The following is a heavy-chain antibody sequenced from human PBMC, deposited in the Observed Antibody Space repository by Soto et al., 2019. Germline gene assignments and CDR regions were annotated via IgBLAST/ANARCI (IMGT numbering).Heavy chain of an antibody. Sequence: PSETLSLTCTVSGGSISSYYWSWIRQPPGKGQEWIGYIYYSGSTNYNPSLKSRVTISVDTSKNQFSLKLSSVAAADTAVYYCARLWRDIVVVPAAPDYYYYGMDVWGQGTTVTVSS. CDR1: GGSISSYY. D-gene: IGHD2-2*01. V-gene: IGHV4-59*01. J-gene: IGHJ6*02. CDR2: IYYSGST. CDR3: ARLWRDIVVVPAAPDYYYYGMDV.